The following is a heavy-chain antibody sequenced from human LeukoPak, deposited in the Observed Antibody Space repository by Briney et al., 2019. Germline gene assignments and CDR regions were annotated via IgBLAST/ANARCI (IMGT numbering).Heavy chain of an antibody. D-gene: IGHD6-19*01. CDR3: ARVRPRIAVAGTLKYYFDY. J-gene: IGHJ4*02. Sequence: SETLSLTCAVYGGSFSGYYWSWIRQPPGKGLEWIGEINHSGSTNYNPSLKSRVTISVDTSKNQFSLKLSSVTAADTAVYYCARVRPRIAVAGTLKYYFDYWGQGTLVTLSS. CDR2: INHSGST. CDR1: GGSFSGYY. V-gene: IGHV4-34*01.